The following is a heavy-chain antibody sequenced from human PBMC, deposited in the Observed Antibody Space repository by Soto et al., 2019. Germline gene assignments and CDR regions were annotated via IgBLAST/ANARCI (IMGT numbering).Heavy chain of an antibody. CDR1: GYSFTSYW. Sequence: GESLKISCKGSGYSFTSYWIGWVRQMPGKGLEWMGIIYPGDSDTRYSPSFQGQVTISADKSISTAYLQWSSLKASDTAMYYCPRHSPHGYSNYEYYFDYWRQGTLVTVSS. V-gene: IGHV5-51*01. J-gene: IGHJ4*02. CDR2: IYPGDSDT. CDR3: PRHSPHGYSNYEYYFDY. D-gene: IGHD4-4*01.